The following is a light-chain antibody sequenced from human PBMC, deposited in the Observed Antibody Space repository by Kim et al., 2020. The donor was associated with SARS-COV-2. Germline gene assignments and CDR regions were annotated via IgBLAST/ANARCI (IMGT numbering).Light chain of an antibody. CDR1: QSVTNSY. J-gene: IGKJ1*01. Sequence: EIVLTQSPGTLSLSPGERATLSCRASQSVTNSYLAWYQQKPGQAPRLLIYGASSRATGIPDRFSGSGSGTDFTLTISRLEPEDFAVYYCQQYGRLPWTFGQGTKVDIK. CDR3: QQYGRLPWT. V-gene: IGKV3-20*01. CDR2: GAS.